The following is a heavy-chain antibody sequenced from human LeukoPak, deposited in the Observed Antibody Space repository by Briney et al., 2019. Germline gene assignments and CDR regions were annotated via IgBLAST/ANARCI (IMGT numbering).Heavy chain of an antibody. CDR3: ARDGAAPDFYYYFMDV. J-gene: IGHJ6*03. CDR1: GFTFDRFT. V-gene: IGHV3-43*01. CDR2: INRRGHT. D-gene: IGHD6-6*01. Sequence: GGSLRLSCAASGFTFDRFTIHWVRHTPGKGLEWVSLINRRGHTFYSDSVKGRFTISRDNANNSLYLQMNSLRAEDTAVYYCARDGAAPDFYYYFMDVWGKGTTVTVSS.